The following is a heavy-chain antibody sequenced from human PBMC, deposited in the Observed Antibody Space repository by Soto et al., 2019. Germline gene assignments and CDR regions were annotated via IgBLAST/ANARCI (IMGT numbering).Heavy chain of an antibody. CDR3: ARDVKCYSSPPGPLEY. CDR2: IYYSGNT. D-gene: IGHD6-13*01. CDR1: GDSISSGDYY. V-gene: IGHV4-30-4*01. J-gene: IGHJ4*02. Sequence: SETLSLTCTVSGDSISSGDYYWSWIRQPPGKGLEWIGCIYYSGNTYYNPSLKRRFSISVDTSKNQFSLQLSSVTVADTAVYYCARDVKCYSSPPGPLEYWGQGTLVTVSS.